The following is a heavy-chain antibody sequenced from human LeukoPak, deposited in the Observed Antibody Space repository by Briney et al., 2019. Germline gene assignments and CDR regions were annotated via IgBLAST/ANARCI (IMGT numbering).Heavy chain of an antibody. Sequence: ASVKVSCKASGYAFTGYYMHWVRQAPGQGLEWMGWINPNSGGTNYAQKFQGRVTMTRDTSISTAYMELSRLRSDDTAVYYCAKGRQSSGLFKLFDYWGQGTLVTVSS. CDR1: GYAFTGYY. CDR3: AKGRQSSGLFKLFDY. D-gene: IGHD3-22*01. CDR2: INPNSGGT. V-gene: IGHV1-2*02. J-gene: IGHJ4*02.